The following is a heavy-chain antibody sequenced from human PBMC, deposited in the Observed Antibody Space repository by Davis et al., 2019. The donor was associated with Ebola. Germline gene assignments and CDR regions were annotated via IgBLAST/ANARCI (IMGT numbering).Heavy chain of an antibody. CDR2: IYPGDSDT. J-gene: IGHJ2*01. CDR3: ARPPLYDSSASYWYFDL. CDR1: GYSFTSYW. D-gene: IGHD3-22*01. Sequence: GESLKISCTASGYSFTSYWIGWVRQMPGKGLEWMGIIYPGDSDTRYSPSFQGQVTISADKSISTAYLQWSSLKASDTAMYYCARPPLYDSSASYWYFDLWGRGTLVTVSS. V-gene: IGHV5-51*01.